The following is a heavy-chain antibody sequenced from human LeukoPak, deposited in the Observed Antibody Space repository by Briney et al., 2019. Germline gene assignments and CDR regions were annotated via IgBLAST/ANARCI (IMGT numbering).Heavy chain of an antibody. J-gene: IGHJ4*02. D-gene: IGHD3-16*01. V-gene: IGHV3-23*01. CDR3: AKDWGAHYFDN. CDR2: ITAGGFST. CDR1: GFTFSVSA. Sequence: GGSLRLSCAASGFTFSVSAMSWVRQVPGKGLEWVSAITAGGFSTYYADSVKGRFTISRDNSNNTLSLHMNSLRADDTAKYYCAKDWGAHYFDNWGQGILVTVS.